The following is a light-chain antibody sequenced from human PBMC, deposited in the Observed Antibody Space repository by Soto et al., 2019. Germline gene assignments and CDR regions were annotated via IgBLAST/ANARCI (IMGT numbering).Light chain of an antibody. CDR3: QQYIRWPLT. CDR2: GAS. Sequence: IVMTQSPATLSVSPGERATLSCRASQSVSSNLAWYQQKPGQAPSLLIYGASTRATGTPARFSGSGSGIEFTLTISSLQSEDFAVYYCQQYIRWPLTFGGGTKVDIK. J-gene: IGKJ4*01. V-gene: IGKV3-15*01. CDR1: QSVSSN.